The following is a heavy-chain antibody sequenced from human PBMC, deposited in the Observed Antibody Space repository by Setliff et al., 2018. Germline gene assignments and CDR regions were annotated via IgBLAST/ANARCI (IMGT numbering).Heavy chain of an antibody. V-gene: IGHV1-18*01. Sequence: ASVKVSCKAFDYAFVSYGLSWMRQAPGQGLEWLGWISAYTGKADYAHNFQDRLTMTTDTSTNTAYMELRSLTSDDAAVYFCARAPRLEWILPTFDYWGQGTPVTVS. CDR2: ISAYTGKA. CDR1: DYAFVSYG. CDR3: ARAPRLEWILPTFDY. D-gene: IGHD3-3*01. J-gene: IGHJ4*02.